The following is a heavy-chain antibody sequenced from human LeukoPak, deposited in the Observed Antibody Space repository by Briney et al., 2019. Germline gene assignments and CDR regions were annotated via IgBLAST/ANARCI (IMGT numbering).Heavy chain of an antibody. Sequence: GGPLALPCPASVFPYSIYSIICAPQSPGKALEGVSYISYSGSGTYYGDAVKGRFTISRDNSKNTLYLQINSLRAEETAVYYCAKRTDTSGNRGGALDIWGQGTMVAVSS. CDR2: ISYSGSGT. J-gene: IGHJ3*02. CDR1: VFPYSIYS. D-gene: IGHD3-22*01. CDR3: AKRTDTSGNRGGALDI. V-gene: IGHV3-23*01.